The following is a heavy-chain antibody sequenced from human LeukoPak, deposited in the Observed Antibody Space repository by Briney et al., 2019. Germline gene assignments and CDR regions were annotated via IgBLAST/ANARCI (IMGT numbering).Heavy chain of an antibody. CDR1: GGSISSSSYY. CDR2: IYYSGST. J-gene: IGHJ6*03. CDR3: ARLLDYYYYMDV. V-gene: IGHV4-39*01. Sequence: SETLSLTCTVSGGSISSSSYYWGWIRQPPGKGLEWIGSIYYSGSTYYNPSLKSRVTISVDTSKNQFSLKLSSVTAADTAVYCCARLLDYYYYMDVWGKGTTVTVSS. D-gene: IGHD3-3*01.